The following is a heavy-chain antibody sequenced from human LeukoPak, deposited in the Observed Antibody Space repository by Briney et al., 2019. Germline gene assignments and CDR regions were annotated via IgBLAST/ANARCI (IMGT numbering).Heavy chain of an antibody. CDR1: GGSISSSSYY. V-gene: IGHV4-39*01. CDR2: IYYSGST. CDR3: ARGYSGSWGLNWFDP. J-gene: IGHJ5*02. D-gene: IGHD6-13*01. Sequence: SETLSLTCTVSGGSISSSSYYWGWIRQPPGKGLEWIGSIYYSGSTYYNPSLKSRVTISVDTSKNQFSLKLSSVTAADTAVYYCARGYSGSWGLNWFDPWGQGTLVTVSS.